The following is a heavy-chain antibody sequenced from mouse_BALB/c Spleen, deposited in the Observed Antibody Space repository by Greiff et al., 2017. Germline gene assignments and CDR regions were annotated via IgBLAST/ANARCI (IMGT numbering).Heavy chain of an antibody. CDR1: GFSLTSYG. Sequence: QVQLQESGPDLVAPSQSLSITCTVSGFSLTSYGVHWVRQPPGKGLEWLVVIWSDGSTTYNSALKSRLSISKDNSKSQVFLKMNSLQTDDTAMYYCARHSYDGSLYASAMDYWGQGTSVTVSS. V-gene: IGHV2-6-2*01. CDR2: IWSDGST. CDR3: ARHSYDGSLYASAMDY. J-gene: IGHJ4*01. D-gene: IGHD2-12*01.